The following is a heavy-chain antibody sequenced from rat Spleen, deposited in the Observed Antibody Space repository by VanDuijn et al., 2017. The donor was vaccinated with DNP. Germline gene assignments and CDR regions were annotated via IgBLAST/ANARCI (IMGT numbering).Heavy chain of an antibody. Sequence: EVQLVESGGGLVQPGRSLKLSCAASGFTFSDYYMAWVRQVPTKGLEWVATISYGGSSTYYRDSVKGRFTISRDDEKTSLHLQMDSLRSEDTAAYYCAGRPPPTRGPFDYWGQGVTVTVSS. CDR2: ISYGGSST. CDR1: GFTFSDYY. V-gene: IGHV5S10*01. D-gene: IGHD1-4*01. CDR3: AGRPPPTRGPFDY. J-gene: IGHJ2*01.